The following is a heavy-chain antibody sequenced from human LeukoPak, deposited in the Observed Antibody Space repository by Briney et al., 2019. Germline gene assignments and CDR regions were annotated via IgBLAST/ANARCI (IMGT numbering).Heavy chain of an antibody. J-gene: IGHJ4*02. CDR1: GYTFTGYY. CDR3: ARAHIVATIVDY. D-gene: IGHD5-12*01. Sequence: ASVKVSCKASGYTFTGYYIHWVRQAPGQGLEWMGWINPNSGGTNLAQKFQGRVTMTRDTSISTAYMELSRLRSDDTAVYYCARAHIVATIVDYWGQGTLVTVSS. V-gene: IGHV1-2*02. CDR2: INPNSGGT.